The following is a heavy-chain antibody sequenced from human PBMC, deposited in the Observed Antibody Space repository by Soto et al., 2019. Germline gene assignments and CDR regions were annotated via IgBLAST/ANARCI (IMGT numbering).Heavy chain of an antibody. CDR1: GGSISSYY. Sequence: QVQLQESGPGLVKPSETLSLTCTVSGGSISSYYWSWIRQPPGKGLEWIGYIYYSGSTNYNPSLKGRVTISVDTSKNQFSLKLRSVTAADTAVHYRARRYGGAFDIWGQGTMVTVSS. CDR2: IYYSGST. D-gene: IGHD2-15*01. V-gene: IGHV4-59*08. CDR3: ARRYGGAFDI. J-gene: IGHJ3*02.